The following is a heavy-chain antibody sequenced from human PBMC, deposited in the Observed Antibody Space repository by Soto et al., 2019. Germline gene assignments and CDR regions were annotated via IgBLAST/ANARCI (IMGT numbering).Heavy chain of an antibody. V-gene: IGHV1-46*01. D-gene: IGHD3-3*01. CDR2: INPSGGST. CDR1: GYTFTSYY. CDR3: ATRSRVTIFGVVIEAYYYGMDV. J-gene: IGHJ6*02. Sequence: ASVKVSCKASGYTFTSYYMHWVRQAPGQGLEWMGIINPSGGSTSYAQKFQGRVTMTRDTSTSTVYMELSSLRSEDTAVDYCATRSRVTIFGVVIEAYYYGMDVWGQGTTVTVSS.